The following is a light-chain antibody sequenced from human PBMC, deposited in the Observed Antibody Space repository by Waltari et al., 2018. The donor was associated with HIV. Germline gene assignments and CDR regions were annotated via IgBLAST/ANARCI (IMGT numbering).Light chain of an antibody. CDR2: KAS. CDR1: QCISSW. CDR3: QHYNNVPWT. V-gene: IGKV1-5*03. J-gene: IGKJ1*01. Sequence: DIQMTQSPSTLSASVGDSVTINWRASQCISSWLAWYQQKPGKAPKLLINKASTLESGVPVRFSVSASGTEVTLTITSLQPDDFATYCCQHYNNVPWTFGQGTKVEI.